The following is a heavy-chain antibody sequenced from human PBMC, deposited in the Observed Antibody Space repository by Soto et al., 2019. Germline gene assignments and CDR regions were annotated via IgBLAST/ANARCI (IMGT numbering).Heavy chain of an antibody. D-gene: IGHD4-17*01. Sequence: SETLSLTCTVSGGSISSGGYYWSWIRQHPGKGLEWIGYIYYSGSTYYNPSLKSRVTISVDTSKNQFSLKLSSVTAEDTAVYYCARDGVGTTVFFGYLDYWGQGALVTVSS. CDR2: IYYSGST. CDR3: ARDGVGTTVFFGYLDY. V-gene: IGHV4-31*03. CDR1: GGSISSGGYY. J-gene: IGHJ4*02.